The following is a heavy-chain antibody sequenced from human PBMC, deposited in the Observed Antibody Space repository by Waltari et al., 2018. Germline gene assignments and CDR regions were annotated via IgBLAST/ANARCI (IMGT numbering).Heavy chain of an antibody. J-gene: IGHJ6*02. D-gene: IGHD3-22*01. Sequence: QVQLQESGPGLVKPSETLSLTCTVSGGSISSYYWSWIRQPPGKGLEWIGYIYYSGRTNYTPSLKSRVTISVDTSKNQFSLKLSSVTAADTAVYYCAMGRYYYDSSGYSLSYYYYYYGMDVWGQGTTVTVSS. CDR1: GGSISSYY. V-gene: IGHV4-59*01. CDR3: AMGRYYYDSSGYSLSYYYYYYGMDV. CDR2: IYYSGRT.